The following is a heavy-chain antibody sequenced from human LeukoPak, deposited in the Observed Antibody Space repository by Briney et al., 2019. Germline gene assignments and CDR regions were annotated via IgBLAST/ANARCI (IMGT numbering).Heavy chain of an antibody. V-gene: IGHV3-23*01. CDR3: AKYYSIQHFDY. J-gene: IGHJ4*02. CDR1: GFTFSAYS. CDR2: ISGSGGST. Sequence: PGGSLRLSCVASGFTFSAYSLTWVRQAPGKGLEWVSAISGSGGSTYYADSVKGRFTISRDNSKNTLYLQMNSLRAEDTAVYYCAKYYSIQHFDYWGQGTLVTVSS. D-gene: IGHD4-11*01.